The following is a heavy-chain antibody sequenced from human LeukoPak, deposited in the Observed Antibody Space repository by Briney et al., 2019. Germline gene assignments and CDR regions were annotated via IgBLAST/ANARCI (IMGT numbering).Heavy chain of an antibody. D-gene: IGHD2-21*01. Sequence: SETLSLTCTVSGGSISSSSYYWGWIRQPPGKGLEWIGSIYYSGSTYYNPSLKSRVTISVDTSKNQFSLKLSSVTAADTAVYYCARPRSMTLDAFDIWGQGTMVTVSS. J-gene: IGHJ3*02. CDR2: IYYSGST. CDR1: GGSISSSSYY. CDR3: ARPRSMTLDAFDI. V-gene: IGHV4-39*01.